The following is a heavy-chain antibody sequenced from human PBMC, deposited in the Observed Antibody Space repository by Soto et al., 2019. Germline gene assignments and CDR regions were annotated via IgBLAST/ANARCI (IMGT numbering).Heavy chain of an antibody. D-gene: IGHD3-10*01. Sequence: SETLSLTCAVYGGSFSGYYWSWIRQPPGKGLEWIGEINHSGSTNYNPSLKSRVTISVDTSKNQFSLKLSSVTAADTAVYYCARARNRFGKYGMDVWGQGTTVTVSS. CDR3: ARARNRFGKYGMDV. CDR2: INHSGST. J-gene: IGHJ6*02. V-gene: IGHV4-34*01. CDR1: GGSFSGYY.